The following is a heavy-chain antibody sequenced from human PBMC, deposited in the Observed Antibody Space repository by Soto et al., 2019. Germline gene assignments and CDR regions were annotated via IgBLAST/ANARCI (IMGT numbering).Heavy chain of an antibody. CDR1: GFIFDDYA. CDR3: AKDRYSSSAYYYYGMDA. Sequence: EVQLVESGGGLVQPGRSLRLSCAASGFIFDDYAMHWVRQAPGKGLEWVAVISGNSGSLGYADSVKGRFTISRDNAKNSLYLQMNRLRAEDTALYYCAKDRYSSSAYYYYGMDAWGQGTTVTDSS. J-gene: IGHJ6*02. CDR2: ISGNSGSL. V-gene: IGHV3-9*01. D-gene: IGHD6-6*01.